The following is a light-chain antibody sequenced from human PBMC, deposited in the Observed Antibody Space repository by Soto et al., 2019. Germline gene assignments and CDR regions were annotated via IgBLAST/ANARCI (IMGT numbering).Light chain of an antibody. CDR3: SSYSSRSTLGV. CDR2: DVS. V-gene: IGLV2-14*03. CDR1: SSDVGDYNS. J-gene: IGLJ3*02. Sequence: QSALTPPASVSGSPGQSITISCTGTSSDVGDYNSVSWYQQHPGKAPKLMIYDVSNRPSGVSIRFSGSKSGNTASLTISELRTEDEADYYCSSYSSRSTLGVFGGGTKLTVL.